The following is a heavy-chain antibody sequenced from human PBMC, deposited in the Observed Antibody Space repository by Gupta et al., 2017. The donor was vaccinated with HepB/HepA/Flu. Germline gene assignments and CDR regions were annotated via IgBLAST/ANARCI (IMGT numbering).Heavy chain of an antibody. Sequence: EVQLLESGGGLVQPGGSLRLSCAASGFTFSSYAMSWVRQAPGKGLEWVSAISGSGGSTYYADSVKGRFTISRDNSKNTLYLQMNSLRAEDTAVYYCAKVKNYYGIPLIRPLFDYWGQGTLVTVSS. CDR1: GFTFSSYA. CDR2: ISGSGGST. J-gene: IGHJ4*02. CDR3: AKVKNYYGIPLIRPLFDY. D-gene: IGHD3-10*01. V-gene: IGHV3-23*01.